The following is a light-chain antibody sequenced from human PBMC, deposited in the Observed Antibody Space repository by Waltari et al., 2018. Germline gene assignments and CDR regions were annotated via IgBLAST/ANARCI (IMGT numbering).Light chain of an antibody. CDR3: LQARQTPYT. CDR1: QSLVYSDGNTY. Sequence: DVVMTQSPLSLPVTLGQPASISCRPSQSLVYSDGNTYLSWFQQRPGQSPRRLIYKVSNRDSGVPDRFSGSGSGTDFTLRITRVEAEDVGIYYCLQARQTPYTFGPGTKLEIK. CDR2: KVS. V-gene: IGKV2-30*01. J-gene: IGKJ2*01.